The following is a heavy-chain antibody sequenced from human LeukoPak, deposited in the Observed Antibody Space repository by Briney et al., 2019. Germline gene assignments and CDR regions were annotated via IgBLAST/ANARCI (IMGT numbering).Heavy chain of an antibody. CDR3: AREQNGGYRPPRHDAFCS. J-gene: IGHJ3*02. V-gene: IGHV1-69*13. CDR1: GGISSSYA. Sequence: SVKVSCKASGGISSSYAISWVRQAPGQGLEWMGGIIPIFGTANYAQKFQGRVTITADESTSTAYMELSSLRAEDTAVYYCAREQNGGYRPPRHDAFCSWGQGTMVTVSS. D-gene: IGHD5-12*01. CDR2: IIPIFGTA.